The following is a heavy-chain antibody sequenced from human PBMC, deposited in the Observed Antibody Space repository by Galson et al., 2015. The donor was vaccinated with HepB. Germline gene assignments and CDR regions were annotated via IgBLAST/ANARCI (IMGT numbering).Heavy chain of an antibody. CDR3: ARSPAAPSVSYYGMDV. Sequence: SVKVSCKASGYNFTNYAMHWVRLAPGQRLEWMGWIKAVNGKTKYSPNFQDRITITIDTSASTAYLDLRSLRFDDTGIFYCARSPAAPSVSYYGMDVWGQGTLVIVSS. V-gene: IGHV1-3*01. CDR1: GYNFTNYA. D-gene: IGHD2-2*01. CDR2: IKAVNGKT. J-gene: IGHJ6*01.